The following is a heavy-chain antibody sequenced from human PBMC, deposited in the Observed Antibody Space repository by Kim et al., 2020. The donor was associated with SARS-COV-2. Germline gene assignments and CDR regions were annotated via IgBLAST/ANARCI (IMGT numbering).Heavy chain of an antibody. CDR1: GGSFSGYY. CDR3: ARRRTYYYDSSGYYHPYY. J-gene: IGHJ6*01. D-gene: IGHD3-22*01. V-gene: IGHV4-34*01. CDR2: INHSGST. Sequence: SETLSLTCAVYGGSFSGYYWSWIRQPPGKGLEWIGEINHSGSTNYNPSLKSRVTISVDTSKNQFSLKLSSVTAADTAVYYCARRRTYYYDSSGYYHPYY.